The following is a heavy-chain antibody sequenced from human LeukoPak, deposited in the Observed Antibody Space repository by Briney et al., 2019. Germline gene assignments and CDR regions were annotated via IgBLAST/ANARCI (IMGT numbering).Heavy chain of an antibody. J-gene: IGHJ5*02. CDR2: INHSGST. V-gene: IGHV4-34*01. CDR3: ARVRAGWFDP. CDR1: GGSFSGYY. Sequence: NSSETLSLTCAVYGGSFSGYYWSWIRQPPGKGLGWIGEINHSGSTNYNPSLKSRVTISVDTSKNQFSLKLSSVTAADTAVYYCARVRAGWFDPWGQGTLVTVSS.